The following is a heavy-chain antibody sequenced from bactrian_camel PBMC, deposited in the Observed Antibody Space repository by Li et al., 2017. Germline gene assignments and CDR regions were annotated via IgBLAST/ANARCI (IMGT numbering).Heavy chain of an antibody. CDR3: AADQLYGTCRDVLDSPA. Sequence: HVQLVESGGGSVQAGGSLTLSCAAGRYTYKRNCMGWFRQRPDKDREGLAVLWIGGATTTYADSVKGRFIITRDKAKDLVYLQMNGLQPEDTGMYYCAADQLYGTCRDVLDSPARGQGTQVTVSS. J-gene: IGHJ4*01. CDR2: LWIGGATT. D-gene: IGHD7*01. V-gene: IGHV3-3*01. CDR1: RYTYKRNC.